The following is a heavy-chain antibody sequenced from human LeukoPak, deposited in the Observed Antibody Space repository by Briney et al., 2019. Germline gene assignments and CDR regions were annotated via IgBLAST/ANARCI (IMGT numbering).Heavy chain of an antibody. CDR1: GFTFSTYG. D-gene: IGHD3-3*01. V-gene: IGHV3-33*01. CDR3: ARDLEIGSSSYYFDY. J-gene: IGHJ4*02. Sequence: PGGSLRLSCAASGFTFSTYGMHWVRQAPGKGLEWVAVIWYDGSNKYYAVSVRGRFTISRDNFKNTLYLQMNSLRAEDTAVYYCARDLEIGSSSYYFDYWGQGTLVTVSS. CDR2: IWYDGSNK.